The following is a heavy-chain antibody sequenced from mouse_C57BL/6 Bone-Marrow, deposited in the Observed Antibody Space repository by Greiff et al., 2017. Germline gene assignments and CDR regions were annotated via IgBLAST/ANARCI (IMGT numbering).Heavy chain of an antibody. CDR1: GYTFTSYW. CDR2: IDPSDSYT. J-gene: IGHJ2*01. D-gene: IGHD1-1*01. V-gene: IGHV1-50*01. CDR3: ARYYYYGSSYNFDY. Sequence: QVQLQQPGAELVKPGASVKLSCKASGYTFTSYWMQWVKQRPGQGLEWIGEIDPSDSYTNYNQKSKGKATLTVDTSSSTAYMQLSSLTSEDSAVYYCARYYYYGSSYNFDYWGQGTTLTVSS.